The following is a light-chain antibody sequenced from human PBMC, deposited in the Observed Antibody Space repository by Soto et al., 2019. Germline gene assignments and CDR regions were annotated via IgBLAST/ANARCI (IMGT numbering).Light chain of an antibody. Sequence: EIVLTQSPATLSLSPGERATLSCRASQSVGINFAWYQQKPGQAPGLLIYEASTRATGIPARFSGSGSATVSTLTISSLEPEFFAVYYCQQHSDWPLTFGGGTIVEIK. V-gene: IGKV3-11*01. J-gene: IGKJ4*01. CDR3: QQHSDWPLT. CDR1: QSVGIN. CDR2: EAS.